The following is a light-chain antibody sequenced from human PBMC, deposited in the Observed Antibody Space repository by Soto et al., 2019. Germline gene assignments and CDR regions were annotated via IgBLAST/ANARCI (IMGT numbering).Light chain of an antibody. CDR1: QDIINH. Sequence: DIQMTQSPSSLSASVGDTVTITCRASQDIINHLAWYQQMPGKVPNLLIYGASALHSGVPSRFRGSGSWTHYTLTISSLQPEDVATYYCQNYHLALGTFGQGARLEIK. J-gene: IGKJ5*01. V-gene: IGKV1-27*01. CDR2: GAS. CDR3: QNYHLALGT.